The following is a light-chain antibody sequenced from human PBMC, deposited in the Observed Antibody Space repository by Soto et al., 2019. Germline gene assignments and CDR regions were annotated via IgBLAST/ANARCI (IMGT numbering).Light chain of an antibody. V-gene: IGLV2-11*01. CDR3: CSYAGRYTVV. J-gene: IGLJ3*02. CDR2: DVS. Sequence: QSVLTQPRSLSGSPGQSVTISCTGTSSDVGGYNSVSWYQQHPGKVPKLMIFDVSERPSGVPDRFSGSKSGNTASLTISGLQAYDEADYCCCSYAGRYTVVFGGGTKLTVL. CDR1: SSDVGGYNS.